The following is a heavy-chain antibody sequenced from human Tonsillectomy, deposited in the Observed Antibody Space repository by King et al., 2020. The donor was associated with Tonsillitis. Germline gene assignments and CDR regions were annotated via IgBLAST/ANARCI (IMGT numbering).Heavy chain of an antibody. J-gene: IGHJ4*02. CDR1: GFTFSSYD. D-gene: IGHD3-22*01. V-gene: IGHV3-30*18. CDR3: AKDLGDYYDSSGYFDY. Sequence: QLVQSGGGVVQPGRSLRLSYAASGFTFSSYDMHWVRQAPGKGLEWVAVISFDGNNKYYADSVKGRFTISRDNSRNTLYLRMNSLTAEDTAVYYCAKDLGDYYDSSGYFDYWGQGTLVTVSS. CDR2: ISFDGNNK.